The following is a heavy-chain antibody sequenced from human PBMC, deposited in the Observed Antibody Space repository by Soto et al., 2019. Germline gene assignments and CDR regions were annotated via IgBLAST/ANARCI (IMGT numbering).Heavy chain of an antibody. V-gene: IGHV4-4*07. D-gene: IGHD3-10*01. CDR3: ARASVDAGGSAP. J-gene: IGHJ5*02. CDR2: MYHTGNT. CDR1: GASLSDYY. Sequence: QVQLQESGPGLVKPSETLSLTCTVSGASLSDYYWSWIRQPAGKGLEWIGRMYHTGNTNYEPSLRGRFTMSRDMPKNEISRKITSVPAADTAVSSGARASVDAGGSAPWGRGVPVIVSS.